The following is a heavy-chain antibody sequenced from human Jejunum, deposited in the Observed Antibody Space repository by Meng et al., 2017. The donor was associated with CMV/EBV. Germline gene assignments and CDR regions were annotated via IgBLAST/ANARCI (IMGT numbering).Heavy chain of an antibody. CDR2: IHDTGST. CDR1: GGSISGGDYY. V-gene: IGHV4-30-4*01. J-gene: IGHJ4*02. D-gene: IGHD3-3*01. Sequence: QAQLQESGPGLVKPSQTLSLTCTVSGGSISGGDYYWSWIRQPPGKGLEWIGYIHDTGSTYYNPSLTSRVDISVGTSNNQFSLTLTSVTAADTAVYFCARGSIFVSFDSWGQGTLVTVSS. CDR3: ARGSIFVSFDS.